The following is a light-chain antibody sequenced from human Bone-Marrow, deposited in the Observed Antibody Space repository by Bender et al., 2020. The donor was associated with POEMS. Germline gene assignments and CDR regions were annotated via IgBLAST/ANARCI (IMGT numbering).Light chain of an antibody. CDR2: FND. Sequence: QSVLTQPPSASGTPGQRVTISCSGGSSNIGAHAVNWYQQLPGTAPKLLIYFNDQRPSGVPDRFSGSKSGTSASLAISGLQSEDESDYYCAVWDDSLNGWVFGGGTKLTVL. CDR1: SSNIGAHA. J-gene: IGLJ3*02. CDR3: AVWDDSLNGWV. V-gene: IGLV1-44*01.